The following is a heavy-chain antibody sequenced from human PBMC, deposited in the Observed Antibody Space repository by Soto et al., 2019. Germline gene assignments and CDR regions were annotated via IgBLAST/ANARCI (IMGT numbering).Heavy chain of an antibody. J-gene: IGHJ6*04. CDR2: IYYSGST. CDR1: GGSISSYY. Sequence: SETLSLTCTVSGGSISSYYWSWIRQPPGKGLEWIGYIYYSGSTNYNPSLKSRVTISVDTSKNQFSLKLSSVTAADTAVYYCARDNYGTDVWGKGTTVTVSS. V-gene: IGHV4-59*01. CDR3: ARDNYGTDV.